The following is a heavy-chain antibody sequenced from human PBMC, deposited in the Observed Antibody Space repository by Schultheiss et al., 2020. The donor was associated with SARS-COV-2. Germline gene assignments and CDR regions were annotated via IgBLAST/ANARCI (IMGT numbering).Heavy chain of an antibody. V-gene: IGHV4-34*01. CDR1: GGSFSGYY. Sequence: GSLRLSCAVYGGSFSGYYWSWIRQPPGKGLEWIGEINHSGSTNYNPSLKSLVTISVDTSKNQFSLKLSSVTAADTAVYYCARGSSWYGAFDIWGQGTMVTVSS. D-gene: IGHD6-13*01. J-gene: IGHJ3*02. CDR3: ARGSSWYGAFDI. CDR2: INHSGST.